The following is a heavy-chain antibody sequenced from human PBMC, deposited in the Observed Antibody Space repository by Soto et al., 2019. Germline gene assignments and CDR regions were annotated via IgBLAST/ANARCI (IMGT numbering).Heavy chain of an antibody. D-gene: IGHD3-16*01. CDR3: ARHLGGNHYYYGMDV. CDR2: IIPIFGTA. V-gene: IGHV1-69*12. J-gene: IGHJ6*02. CDR1: GGTFSSYA. Sequence: QVQLVQSGAEVKKPGSSVKVSCKASGGTFSSYAISWVRQAPGQGLEWMGGIIPIFGTADYAQKFQGRVTITADDFTSTAYMELSSLRSEYTAVSYCARHLGGNHYYYGMDVWGQGTTLIVS.